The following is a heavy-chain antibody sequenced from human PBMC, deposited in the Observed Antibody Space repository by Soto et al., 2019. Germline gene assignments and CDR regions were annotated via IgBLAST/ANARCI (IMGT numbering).Heavy chain of an antibody. CDR3: AIRNGSGSYYVDY. Sequence: QVQLQESGPGLVKPSQTLSLTCTVSGGSISSGGYYWSWIRQHPGKGLEWIGYIYYSGSTYYNPSPSSRFTLSGDTSKTQFSLKLSSVTAADTAVYYCAIRNGSGSYYVDYWGQGTLVTVSS. J-gene: IGHJ4*02. CDR2: IYYSGST. CDR1: GGSISSGGYY. V-gene: IGHV4-31*03. D-gene: IGHD3-10*01.